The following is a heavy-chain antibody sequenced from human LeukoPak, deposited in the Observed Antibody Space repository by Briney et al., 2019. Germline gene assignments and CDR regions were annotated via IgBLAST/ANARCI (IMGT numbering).Heavy chain of an antibody. Sequence: ASVEVSCKASGYTFTSYGISWVRQAPGQGLEWMGWISAYNGNTNYAQKLQGRVTMTTDTSTSTAYMELSRLRSEDTAVYYCARARSPSSGYLLRDHNWFDPWGQGTLVTVSS. V-gene: IGHV1-18*01. D-gene: IGHD3-22*01. CDR2: ISAYNGNT. J-gene: IGHJ5*02. CDR3: ARARSPSSGYLLRDHNWFDP. CDR1: GYTFTSYG.